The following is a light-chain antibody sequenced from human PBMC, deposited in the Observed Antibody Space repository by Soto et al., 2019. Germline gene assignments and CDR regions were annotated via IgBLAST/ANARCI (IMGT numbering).Light chain of an antibody. CDR1: SNDVGGYNY. CDR3: SAYTSSSTPYV. CDR2: DVR. J-gene: IGLJ1*01. Sequence: QSALTQAASVSESPGQSITISCTGTSNDVGGYNYLSWYQQHPDTAPKLIIYDVRYRPSRVSDRFSGSKSGNTASLTISGLQAEDEADYYCSAYTSSSTPYVFGSGTKVTVL. V-gene: IGLV2-14*01.